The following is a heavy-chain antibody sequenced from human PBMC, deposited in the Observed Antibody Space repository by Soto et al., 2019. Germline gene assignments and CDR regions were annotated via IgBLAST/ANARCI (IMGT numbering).Heavy chain of an antibody. Sequence: SETLSLTCAVYGGSFIGYYWSWIRQPPGKGLEWIGEINHSGSTNYNPSLKSRVTISVDTSKNQFSLKLSSVTAADTAVYYCARKRKVWFGEPYYYYYYMDVWGKGTTVTVSS. CDR2: INHSGST. D-gene: IGHD3-10*01. CDR3: ARKRKVWFGEPYYYYYYMDV. V-gene: IGHV4-34*01. J-gene: IGHJ6*03. CDR1: GGSFIGYY.